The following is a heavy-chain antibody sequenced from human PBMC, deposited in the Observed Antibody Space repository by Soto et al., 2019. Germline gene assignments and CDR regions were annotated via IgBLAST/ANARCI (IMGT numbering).Heavy chain of an antibody. J-gene: IGHJ6*02. CDR2: IYPGDSDT. D-gene: IGHD6-13*01. CDR3: ARPRSSSRNYYGMDV. CDR1: GYSFTIYW. V-gene: IGHV5-51*01. Sequence: GESLKISCKGSGYSFTIYWIAWVRQMPGKGLECMGIIYPGDSDTRYSPSFQGQVTISADKSISTAYLQWSSLKASDTAMYYCARPRSSSRNYYGMDVWGQGTTVTVSS.